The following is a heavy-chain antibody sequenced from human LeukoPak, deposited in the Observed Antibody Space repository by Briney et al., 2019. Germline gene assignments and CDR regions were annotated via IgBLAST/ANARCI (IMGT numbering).Heavy chain of an antibody. J-gene: IGHJ4*02. V-gene: IGHV1-46*01. D-gene: IGHD3-3*01. CDR2: INPSGGST. CDR3: ARARSLEWLFSPIDDY. Sequence: ASVKVSCKASGYTFTSYYMHWVRQAPGQGLEWMGIINPSGGSTSYAQKFQGRVTMTRDTSPSTVYMELSSLRSADTAVYYCARARSLEWLFSPIDDYWGQGTLVTVSS. CDR1: GYTFTSYY.